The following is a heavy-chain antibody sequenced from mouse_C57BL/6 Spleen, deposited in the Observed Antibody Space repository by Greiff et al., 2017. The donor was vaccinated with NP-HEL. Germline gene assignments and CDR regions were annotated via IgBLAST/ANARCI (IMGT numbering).Heavy chain of an antibody. CDR3: TTYYSNAAWFAY. CDR1: GFNFKDDY. D-gene: IGHD2-5*01. J-gene: IGHJ3*01. V-gene: IGHV14-4*01. CDR2: IDPENGDT. Sequence: EVQLQQSGAELVRPGASVKLSCTASGFNFKDDYMHWVKQRPEQGLEWIGWIDPENGDTEYASKFKGKATITADTSSNTAYLQLSSLTSEDTAVYYCTTYYSNAAWFAYWGQGTLVTVSA.